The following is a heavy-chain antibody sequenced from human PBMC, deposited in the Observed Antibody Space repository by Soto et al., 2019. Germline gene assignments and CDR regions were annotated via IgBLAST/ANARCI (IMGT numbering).Heavy chain of an antibody. CDR1: GYTFTGYY. V-gene: IGHV1-2*02. J-gene: IGHJ4*02. CDR2: INPHNGAT. CDR3: ARVVTTDAVPLDS. D-gene: IGHD2-21*01. Sequence: QVQLVQSGAELKKPGASVKVSCKASGYTFTGYYIHWVRQAPGQGLEWMGWINPHNGATPYTLAFQGRVNMSGDTSISPAYMDLSSLTSDDSAVYYCARVVTTDAVPLDSWGQGTLVTVSS.